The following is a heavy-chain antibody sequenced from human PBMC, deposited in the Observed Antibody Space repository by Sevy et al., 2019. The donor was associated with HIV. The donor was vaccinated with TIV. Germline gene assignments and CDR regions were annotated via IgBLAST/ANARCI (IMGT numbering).Heavy chain of an antibody. CDR1: EFTFSSHA. V-gene: IGHV3-23*01. CDR3: ARDGRGISAFDI. CDR2: ISGNGENR. Sequence: GGSLRLSCAASEFTFSSHAVSWVRQAPGKGLEWVSAISGNGENRHYADSVMGRFTISRDNFKNTLYLQMNSLRAEDTALYYCARDGRGISAFDIWGQGTMVTVSS. D-gene: IGHD3-3*02. J-gene: IGHJ3*02.